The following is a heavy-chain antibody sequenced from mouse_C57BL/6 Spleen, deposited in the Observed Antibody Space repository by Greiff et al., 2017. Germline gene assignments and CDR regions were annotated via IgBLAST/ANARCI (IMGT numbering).Heavy chain of an antibody. V-gene: IGHV1-26*01. CDR2: INPNNGGT. D-gene: IGHD2-12*01. CDR3: ARRRCYGAYFDV. Sequence: EVQLQQSGPELVKPGASVKISCKASGYTFTDYYMNWVKQSHGQSLEWIGDINPNNGGTSYNQKFKGKATLTVDKSSSTAYMELRSLTSEDSAVYCCARRRCYGAYFDVWGTGTTVTVSS. J-gene: IGHJ1*03. CDR1: GYTFTDYY.